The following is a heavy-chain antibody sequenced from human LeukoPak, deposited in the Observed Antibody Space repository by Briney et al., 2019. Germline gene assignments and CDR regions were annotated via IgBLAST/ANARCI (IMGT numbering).Heavy chain of an antibody. Sequence: GASVKVSCKASGYTFTSYAISWVRQAPGQGLEWMGWISAYNGNTNYAQKFQGRVTMTRDTSTSTVYMELSSLRSEDTAVYYCARDKQLWSSSLLTRFDYWGQGTLVTVSS. D-gene: IGHD5-18*01. J-gene: IGHJ4*02. V-gene: IGHV1-18*01. CDR1: GYTFTSYA. CDR2: ISAYNGNT. CDR3: ARDKQLWSSSLLTRFDY.